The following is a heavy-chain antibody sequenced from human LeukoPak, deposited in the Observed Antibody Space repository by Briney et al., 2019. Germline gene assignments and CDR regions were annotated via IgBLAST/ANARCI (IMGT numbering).Heavy chain of an antibody. V-gene: IGHV1-18*01. Sequence: GASVKVSCKASGYTFTSYGISWVRQAPGQGLEWVGWISAYNGNTNYAQKLQGRVTMTTDTSTSTAYMELSSLRSEDTAVYYCASSPPDGSGSYYNRHNYMDVWGKGTTVTISS. CDR1: GYTFTSYG. D-gene: IGHD3-10*01. J-gene: IGHJ6*03. CDR3: ASSPPDGSGSYYNRHNYMDV. CDR2: ISAYNGNT.